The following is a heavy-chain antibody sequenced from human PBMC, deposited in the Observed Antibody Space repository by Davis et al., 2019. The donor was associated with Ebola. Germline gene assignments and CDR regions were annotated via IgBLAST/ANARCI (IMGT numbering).Heavy chain of an antibody. J-gene: IGHJ4*02. CDR2: ISSSSSYI. CDR3: ARFYGSGSYYPYYFDY. Sequence: GESLKISCAASGFTFSSYAMSWVRQTPGKGLEWVSSISSSSSYIYYADSVKGRFTISRDNAKNSLYLQMNSLRAEDTAVYYCARFYGSGSYYPYYFDYWGQGTLVTVSS. V-gene: IGHV3-21*01. CDR1: GFTFSSYA. D-gene: IGHD3-10*01.